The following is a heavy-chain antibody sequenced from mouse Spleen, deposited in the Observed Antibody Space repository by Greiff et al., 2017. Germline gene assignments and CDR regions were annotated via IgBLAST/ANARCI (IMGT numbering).Heavy chain of an antibody. V-gene: IGHV5-9*04. CDR2: ISSGGGNT. CDR1: GFTFSSYA. D-gene: IGHD1-1*01. J-gene: IGHJ2*01. Sequence: EVKLVESGGGLVKRGGSLKLSCAASGFTFSSYAMSWVRQTPEKRLEWVATISSGGGNTYYPDSVKGRFTISRDNAKNTLYLQMSSLKSEDTAMYYCARQRAITTVVATNYFDYWGQGTTLTVSS. CDR3: ARQRAITTVVATNYFDY.